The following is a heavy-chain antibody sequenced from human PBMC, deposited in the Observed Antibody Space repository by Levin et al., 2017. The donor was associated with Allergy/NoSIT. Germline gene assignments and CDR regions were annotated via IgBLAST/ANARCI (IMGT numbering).Heavy chain of an antibody. Sequence: SGPTLVKPTQTLTLTCTFSGFSLRTAGVGVGWIRQPPGKALEWLALIYWDDDKRYSPSLNGRLSITKDTSRNQVVLTVSNMDPADTATYHCVHRMLVTEYSSGFYNWGRGTLVTVSA. V-gene: IGHV2-5*02. CDR2: IYWDDDK. CDR1: GFSLRTAGVG. D-gene: IGHD3-22*01. CDR3: VHRMLVTEYSSGFYN. J-gene: IGHJ4*02.